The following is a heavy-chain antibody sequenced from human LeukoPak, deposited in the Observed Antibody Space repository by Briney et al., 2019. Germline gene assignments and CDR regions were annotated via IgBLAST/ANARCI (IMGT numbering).Heavy chain of an antibody. CDR1: GYTFTTYD. CDR3: ARSHADYDDYYFDMDV. Sequence: ASVKVSCKASGYTFTTYDVSWVRQAPGQGLEWMGWMNSDNGDTGYAQKFEGRVTMTRNTSINTAYMELSSLRSEDTAMYYCARSHADYDDYYFDMDVWGHGTTVTVSS. J-gene: IGHJ6*02. CDR2: MNSDNGDT. D-gene: IGHD4-17*01. V-gene: IGHV1-8*01.